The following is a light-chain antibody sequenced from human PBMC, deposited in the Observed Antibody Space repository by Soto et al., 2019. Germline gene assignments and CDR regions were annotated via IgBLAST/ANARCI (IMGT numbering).Light chain of an antibody. CDR3: QQYNNWPPFT. CDR2: GAS. V-gene: IGKV3-15*01. Sequence: EIAMTQSPATLSVSPGERATLSCRASQSVSTNLAWYQQKPGQAPRLLIYGASTRATGVPARFSGSGSGTEFTLTISSLQSEDFAVYYCQQYNNWPPFTFGPGTTVDIK. CDR1: QSVSTN. J-gene: IGKJ3*01.